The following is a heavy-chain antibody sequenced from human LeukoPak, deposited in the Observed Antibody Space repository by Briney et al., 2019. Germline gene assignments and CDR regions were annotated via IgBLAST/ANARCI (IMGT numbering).Heavy chain of an antibody. Sequence: GGSLKISCKGSGYSFTSYWIGWVRQLPGKGLEWMGIIYPGDSDTRYSPSFQGQVTISADKSISTAYLQWSSLKASDTAMYYCARLVYYDFWSGYYGDYWGQGTLVTVSS. CDR1: GYSFTSYW. D-gene: IGHD3-3*01. CDR2: IYPGDSDT. V-gene: IGHV5-51*01. J-gene: IGHJ4*02. CDR3: ARLVYYDFWSGYYGDY.